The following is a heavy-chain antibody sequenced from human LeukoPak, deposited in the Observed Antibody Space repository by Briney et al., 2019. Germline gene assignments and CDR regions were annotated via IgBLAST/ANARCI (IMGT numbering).Heavy chain of an antibody. J-gene: IGHJ3*02. CDR3: ARDQKQLVRYAFDI. D-gene: IGHD6-13*01. CDR2: ISYDGSNK. V-gene: IGHV3-30-3*01. Sequence: PGRSLRLSCAASGFTFSNYAMHWVRQAPGKGLEWVAVISYDGSNKYYADSVKGRFTISRDNSKSTLYLQMNSLRAEDTAVYYCARDQKQLVRYAFDIWGQGTMVTVSS. CDR1: GFTFSNYA.